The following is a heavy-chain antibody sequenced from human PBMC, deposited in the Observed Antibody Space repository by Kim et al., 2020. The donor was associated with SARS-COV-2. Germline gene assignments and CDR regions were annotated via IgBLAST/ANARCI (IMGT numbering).Heavy chain of an antibody. D-gene: IGHD5-18*01. V-gene: IGHV4-34*13. Sequence: YNPSLKSRVTISVDTSKNQFSLKLSSVTAADTAVYYCASRLYVDTAMVDYWGQGTLVTVSS. J-gene: IGHJ4*02. CDR3: ASRLYVDTAMVDY.